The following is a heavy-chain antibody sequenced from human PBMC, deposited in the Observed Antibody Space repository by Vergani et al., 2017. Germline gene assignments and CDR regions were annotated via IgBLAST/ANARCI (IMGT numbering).Heavy chain of an antibody. CDR2: INHSGST. Sequence: QVKVQQWGAGLLKPSETLSLTCAVYGGSFSGYYWSWIRQPPGKGLEWIGEINHSGSTNYNPSLKSRVTISVDTSKNQFSLKLSSVTAADTAVYYCARGFDLWGRGTLVTVSS. CDR3: ARGFDL. CDR1: GGSFSGYY. V-gene: IGHV4-34*01. J-gene: IGHJ2*01.